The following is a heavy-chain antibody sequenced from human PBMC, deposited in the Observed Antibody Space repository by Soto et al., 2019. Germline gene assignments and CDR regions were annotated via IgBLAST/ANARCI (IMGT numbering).Heavy chain of an antibody. V-gene: IGHV3-23*01. D-gene: IGHD4-17*01. Sequence: GGALRLGSAASGFTFSSYAMSWVHQAPGKGLEWVSAISGSGDSTYYAESVKGRVTISRDKSKNTLYLHVNSLRAEDTVVYYCGKVYGSAYGGSNLPALPFAYWGPVTLVTLS. CDR3: GKVYGSAYGGSNLPALPFAY. CDR2: ISGSGDST. CDR1: GFTFSSYA. J-gene: IGHJ4*02.